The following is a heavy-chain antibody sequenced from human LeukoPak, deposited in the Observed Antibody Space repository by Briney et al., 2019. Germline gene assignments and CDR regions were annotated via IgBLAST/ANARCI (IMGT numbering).Heavy chain of an antibody. CDR3: AREGYSSGYWPPPRATGYFDL. V-gene: IGHV1-3*01. D-gene: IGHD3-22*01. CDR2: INAGNGNT. J-gene: IGHJ2*01. CDR1: GYTFTSYA. Sequence: GASVTVSCKASGYTFTSYAMHWVRQAPGQRLEWMGWINAGNGNTKYSQNFQGRVTITRDTSASTAYMELSSLRSEDTAVYSCAREGYSSGYWPPPRATGYFDLWGRGTLVTVSS.